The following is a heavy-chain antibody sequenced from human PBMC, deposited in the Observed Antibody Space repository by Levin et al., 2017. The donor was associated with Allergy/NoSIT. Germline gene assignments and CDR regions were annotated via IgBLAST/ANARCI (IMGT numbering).Heavy chain of an antibody. Sequence: SETLSLTCTVSGDSVRSGTSYWSWIRQSPGKGLEWIGYIYNLGTTKYNPSLKGRVTISVDTSTNQFSLKLRSVTAADTAMYYCATERFHFNGAVYENHVFDVWGQGTMVTVSS. V-gene: IGHV4-61*01. CDR2: IYNLGTT. CDR3: ATERFHFNGAVYENHVFDV. J-gene: IGHJ3*01. CDR1: GDSVRSGTSY. D-gene: IGHD2-8*01.